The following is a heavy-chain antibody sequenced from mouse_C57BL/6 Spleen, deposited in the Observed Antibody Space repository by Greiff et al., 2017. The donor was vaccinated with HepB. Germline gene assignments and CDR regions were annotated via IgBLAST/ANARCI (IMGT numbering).Heavy chain of an antibody. J-gene: IGHJ2*01. Sequence: QVQLKQPGAELVKPGASVKLSCKASGYTFTSYWMHWVKQRPGQGLEWIGMIHPNSGSNNYNEKFKSKATLTVDKSSSPAYMQLSSLTSEDSAVYDSARSGLITPVTSDYWGQGTTLTVSS. V-gene: IGHV1-64*01. CDR3: ARSGLITPVTSDY. D-gene: IGHD1-1*01. CDR2: IHPNSGSN. CDR1: GYTFTSYW.